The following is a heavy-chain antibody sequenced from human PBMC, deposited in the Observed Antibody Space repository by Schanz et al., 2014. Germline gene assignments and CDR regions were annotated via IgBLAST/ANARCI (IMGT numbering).Heavy chain of an antibody. D-gene: IGHD2-15*01. CDR3: AKARRKSNCSGGRCFHYSYYGMDV. CDR2: LSASGGST. CDR1: GFTFSSYA. V-gene: IGHV3-23*04. Sequence: EVQLVESGGGLVKPGGSLRLSCAASGFTFSSYAMSWVRQAPGKGLEWVSALSASGGSTYYADSVKGRFTISRDNSKNILYLQMNSLRAEDTAVYYCAKARRKSNCSGGRCFHYSYYGMDVWGQGTTVTVSS. J-gene: IGHJ6*02.